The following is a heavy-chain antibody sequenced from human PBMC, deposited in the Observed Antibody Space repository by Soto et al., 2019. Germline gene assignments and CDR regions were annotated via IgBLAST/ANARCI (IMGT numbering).Heavy chain of an antibody. CDR3: ARVKGGSGSYCDYYYDMDV. CDR1: GYIFTTYW. CDR2: IDPSDPYT. D-gene: IGHD3-10*01. Sequence: HGESLKISCKGSGYIFTTYWISWVRQMPGKGLEWMGRIDPSDPYTHYSPSFEGHVAISVDKSINTAYLQLSSLKASDTALYYCARVKGGSGSYCDYYYDMDVWGQGTTVTVSS. J-gene: IGHJ6*02. V-gene: IGHV5-10-1*01.